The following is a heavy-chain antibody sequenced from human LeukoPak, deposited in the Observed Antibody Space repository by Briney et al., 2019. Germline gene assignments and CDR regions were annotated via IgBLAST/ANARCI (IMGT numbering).Heavy chain of an antibody. V-gene: IGHV3-33*01. D-gene: IGHD1-26*01. CDR3: ARGGLTIAEATTSWYLDY. J-gene: IGHJ4*02. CDR2: TWYDGSNK. CDR1: GFTFSTYG. Sequence: GGFLRLSCAASGFTFSTYGMHWVRQAQGKGLEWVALTWYDGSNKNYADSVKGRFTISRDNSKNTLYLQMNSLRGEDTAVYYCARGGLTIAEATTSWYLDYWGQGTLVTVSS.